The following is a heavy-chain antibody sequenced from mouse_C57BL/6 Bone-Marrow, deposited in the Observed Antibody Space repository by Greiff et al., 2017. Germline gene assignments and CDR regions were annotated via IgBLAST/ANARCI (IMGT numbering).Heavy chain of an antibody. J-gene: IGHJ4*01. Sequence: EVQLVESGGGLVQPKGSLKLSCAASGFSFNTYAMNWVRQAPGKGLEWVARIRSKRNNYATYYADSVKDRFTISRDDSESMLYLQMNNLKTEDTAMYYCVRQGYYAMDYWGQGTSVTVSS. CDR1: GFSFNTYA. CDR2: IRSKRNNYAT. CDR3: VRQGYYAMDY. V-gene: IGHV10-1*01.